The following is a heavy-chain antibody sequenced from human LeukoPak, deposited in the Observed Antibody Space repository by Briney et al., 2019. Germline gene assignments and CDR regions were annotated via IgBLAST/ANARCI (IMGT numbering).Heavy chain of an antibody. Sequence: RPGGSLRLFCAASGFTFSSYSMNWVRQAPGKGLEWVSSISSSSSYIYYADSVKGRFTISRDNAKNSLYLQMNSLRAEDTAVYYCATQRDGYSYDAFDIWGQGTMVTVPS. V-gene: IGHV3-21*01. CDR2: ISSSSSYI. J-gene: IGHJ3*02. CDR3: ATQRDGYSYDAFDI. D-gene: IGHD5-24*01. CDR1: GFTFSSYS.